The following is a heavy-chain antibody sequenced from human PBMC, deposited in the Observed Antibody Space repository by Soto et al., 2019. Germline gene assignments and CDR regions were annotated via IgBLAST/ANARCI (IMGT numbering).Heavy chain of an antibody. J-gene: IGHJ4*02. CDR1: GYTFTYYA. V-gene: IGHV1-3*04. Sequence: ASVKVSCKTSGYTFTYYALHWVRQAPGQGLEWMGWINTGNGKTKYSQNFQGRLTITRDTSATTLYMELNSLRAEDTAVYYCAKHDFWTLYNTGLDSWGQGTLVTVSS. CDR3: AKHDFWTLYNTGLDS. CDR2: INTGNGKT. D-gene: IGHD3-3*01.